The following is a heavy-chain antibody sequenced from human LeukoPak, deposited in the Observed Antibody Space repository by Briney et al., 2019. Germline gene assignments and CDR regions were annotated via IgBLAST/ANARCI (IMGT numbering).Heavy chain of an antibody. V-gene: IGHV3-66*04. D-gene: IGHD3-16*01. CDR3: ARRRERGASDAFAF. Sequence: GGSLRLSCSASGFTVSSDYMSWVRQAPGKGLAWLSVIYSGGTTYYADSVKGRFTISRDNAKNTVYLQMNSLRAEDTAVYYCARRRERGASDAFAFWGQGTMVTVSS. J-gene: IGHJ3*01. CDR1: GFTVSSDY. CDR2: IYSGGTT.